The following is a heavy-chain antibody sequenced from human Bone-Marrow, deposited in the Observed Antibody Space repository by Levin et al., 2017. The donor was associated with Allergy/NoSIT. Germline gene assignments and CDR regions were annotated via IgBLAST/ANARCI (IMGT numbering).Heavy chain of an antibody. CDR3: AGYSVRFGCFDP. CDR1: GGSISSNY. Sequence: PGGSLRLSCTVTGGSISSNYWSWIRQPPGKGLEWISYINYSGSTNYNPSLKSRVTTSVDTSKNQFSLKLSSVTAADTAVYYCAGYSVRFGCFDPWGQGTLVTVSS. D-gene: IGHD3-16*01. J-gene: IGHJ5*02. V-gene: IGHV4-59*01. CDR2: INYSGST.